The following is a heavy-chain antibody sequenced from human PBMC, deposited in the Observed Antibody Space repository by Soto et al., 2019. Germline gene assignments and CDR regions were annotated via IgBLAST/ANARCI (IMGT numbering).Heavy chain of an antibody. D-gene: IGHD3-3*01. V-gene: IGHV3-23*01. CDR1: GFTFSSYA. CDR2: ISGSGGST. J-gene: IGHJ4*02. CDR3: AKTGFWSGYPTTSYNFDY. Sequence: GGSLRLSCAASGFTFSSYAMSWVRQAPGKGLEWVSAISGSGGSTYYADSVKGRFTISRDNSKNTLYLQMNSLRAEDTAVYYCAKTGFWSGYPTTSYNFDYWGQGTLVTVSS.